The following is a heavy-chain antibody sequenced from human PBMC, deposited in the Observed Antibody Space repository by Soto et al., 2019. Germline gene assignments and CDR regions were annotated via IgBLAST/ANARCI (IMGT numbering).Heavy chain of an antibody. D-gene: IGHD2-15*01. V-gene: IGHV3-23*01. CDR3: AKDREGVVVAATGEDYYFDY. Sequence: EVQLLESGGGLVQPGGSLRLSCAASGFTFSSYAMSWVRQAPGKGLEWVSAISGSGGSTYYADSVKGRFTISRDNSKNALYLQMNSLRAEDTVVYYCAKDREGVVVAATGEDYYFDYWGQETLVTVSS. CDR1: GFTFSSYA. J-gene: IGHJ4*02. CDR2: ISGSGGST.